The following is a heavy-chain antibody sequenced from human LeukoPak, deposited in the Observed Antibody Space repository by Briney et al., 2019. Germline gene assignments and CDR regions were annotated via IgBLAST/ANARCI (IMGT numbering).Heavy chain of an antibody. D-gene: IGHD2-2*01. CDR2: INHSGST. V-gene: IGHV4-34*01. Sequence: TSETLSLTCAVYGGSFSGYYWTWIRQPPGKGLEWIGEINHSGSTNYNPSLKSRVTISVDTSKNQFSLKLNSVTAADTAVYYCARALYCSSTSCSERRGVWGQGTLVTVSS. J-gene: IGHJ4*02. CDR1: GGSFSGYY. CDR3: ARALYCSSTSCSERRGV.